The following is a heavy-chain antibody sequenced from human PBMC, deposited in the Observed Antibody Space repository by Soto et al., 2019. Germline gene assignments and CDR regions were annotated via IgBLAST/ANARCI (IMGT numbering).Heavy chain of an antibody. CDR3: ARGVVRGVEFDP. Sequence: QVQLQESGPGLVKPSQTLSLTCTVSGGSISSGGYYWSWIRQHPGKGLDWIGYIYYSGSTYYNPSLKSRVTISVDTSKNQFSLKLSSVTAADTAVYYCARGVVRGVEFDPWGQGTLVTGSS. J-gene: IGHJ5*02. D-gene: IGHD3-10*01. V-gene: IGHV4-31*03. CDR2: IYYSGST. CDR1: GGSISSGGYY.